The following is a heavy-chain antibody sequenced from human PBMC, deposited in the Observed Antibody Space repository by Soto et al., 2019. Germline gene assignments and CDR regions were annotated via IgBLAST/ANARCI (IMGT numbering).Heavy chain of an antibody. V-gene: IGHV4-59*01. Sequence: SETLSLTCTVSGGSINSYYWSWIRQPPGKGLEWFGYIYYSGSTNYNPSLKSRVTISVDTSKNQFSLKLSSVTAADTAVYYCARRYCSSGSCYSSFDYWGQGTLVTVSS. J-gene: IGHJ4*02. D-gene: IGHD2-15*01. CDR1: GGSINSYY. CDR3: ARRYCSSGSCYSSFDY. CDR2: IYYSGST.